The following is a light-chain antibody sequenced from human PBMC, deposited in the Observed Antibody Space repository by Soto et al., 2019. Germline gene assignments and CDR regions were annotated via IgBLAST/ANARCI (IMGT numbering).Light chain of an antibody. Sequence: DIQLTQSPSFLSASVGDRVTITCRASQDVSRYLAWYQQKPGKAPNLLLYAASTLRSGVPSRFSGSGSETEFTLTISSLQPEDFATYYCQQLNSYVFAFGPGTKVDIK. CDR3: QQLNSYVFA. J-gene: IGKJ3*01. CDR1: QDVSRY. CDR2: AAS. V-gene: IGKV1-9*01.